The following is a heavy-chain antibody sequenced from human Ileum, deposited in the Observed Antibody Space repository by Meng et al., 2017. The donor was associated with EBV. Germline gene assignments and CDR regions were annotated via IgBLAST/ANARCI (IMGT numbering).Heavy chain of an antibody. Sequence: QGQLQESGPGLVKPSETLSLTCTVSGGSVSISSYYWSWIRQPPGKGLEWIGYIYYSGTTNYNPSLESRVTISVDTSKNQFSLQLRSVAASDTAVYYCAREWDTAMDSGWGQGTLVTVSS. J-gene: IGHJ4*02. D-gene: IGHD5-18*01. V-gene: IGHV4-61*01. CDR3: AREWDTAMDSG. CDR1: GGSVSISSYY. CDR2: IYYSGTT.